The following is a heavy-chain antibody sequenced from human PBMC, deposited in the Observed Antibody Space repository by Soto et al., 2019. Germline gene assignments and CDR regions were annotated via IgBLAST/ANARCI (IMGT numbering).Heavy chain of an antibody. Sequence: EVQLVESGGGLVQPGGSLRLSCAASEFTVSSNYMNWVRKAPNKGLEWVSVIYSGGSTYYADSVKGRFTISRDNSKNTLYLQMDSLRAEDTAVYYCARSYSSASRWFDPWGQGTLVTVSS. D-gene: IGHD3-22*01. J-gene: IGHJ5*02. V-gene: IGHV3-66*01. CDR2: IYSGGST. CDR1: EFTVSSNY. CDR3: ARSYSSASRWFDP.